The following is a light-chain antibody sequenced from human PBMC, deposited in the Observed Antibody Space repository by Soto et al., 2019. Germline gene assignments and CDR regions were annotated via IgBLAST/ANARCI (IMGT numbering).Light chain of an antibody. V-gene: IGLV2-23*02. CDR3: CSYAGSSTPHGV. CDR2: EVS. Sequence: QSALTQPASVSGSPGQSITISCTGTSSDVGSYNLVSWYQQHPGKAPKLMIYEVSKRPSGVSNRFSGSKSGNTASLTISGLQAEDEADYYCCSYAGSSTPHGVFGGGTKLTV. J-gene: IGLJ3*02. CDR1: SSDVGSYNL.